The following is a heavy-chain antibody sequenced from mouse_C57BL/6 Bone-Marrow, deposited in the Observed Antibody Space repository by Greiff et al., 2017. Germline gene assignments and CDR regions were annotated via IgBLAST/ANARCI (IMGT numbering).Heavy chain of an antibody. Sequence: DVKLQESGAELVKPGASVKLSCTASGFNIKDYYMHWVKQRTEQGLEWIGRIDPEDGETKYAPKFQGKATITADTSSNTAYLQLSSLTSEDTAVYYWARGWLLGYWYFDVWGTGTTVTVSS. J-gene: IGHJ1*03. CDR3: ARGWLLGYWYFDV. D-gene: IGHD2-3*01. CDR2: IDPEDGET. V-gene: IGHV14-2*01. CDR1: GFNIKDYY.